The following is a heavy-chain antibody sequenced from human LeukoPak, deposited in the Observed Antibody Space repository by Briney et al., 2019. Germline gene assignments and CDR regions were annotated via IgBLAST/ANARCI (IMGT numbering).Heavy chain of an antibody. CDR2: ISSSSSTI. CDR3: ARSGNGIVVVPAATNY. Sequence: PGGSLRPSCAASGFTSSSYSMNWVRQAPGKGLEWVSYISSSSSTIYYADSVKGRFTISRDNAKNSLYLQMNSLRAEDTAVYYCARSGNGIVVVPAATNYWGQGTLVTVSS. CDR1: GFTSSSYS. D-gene: IGHD2-2*01. J-gene: IGHJ4*02. V-gene: IGHV3-48*01.